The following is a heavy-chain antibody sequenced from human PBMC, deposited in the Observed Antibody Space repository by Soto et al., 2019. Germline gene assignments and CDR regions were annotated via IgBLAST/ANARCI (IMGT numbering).Heavy chain of an antibody. V-gene: IGHV4-31*03. CDR2: IYYSGST. D-gene: IGHD3-16*02. CDR3: AVXELSLSLDY. CDR1: GGSISSGGYY. Sequence: QVQLQESGPGLVKPSQTLSLTCTVSGGSISSGGYYWSWIRQHPGKGLEWIGYIYYSGSTYYNPSLXSXVTISVDXSKNQFSXXXSSXTAADTAVYYCAVXELSLSLDYWGQGTLVTVSS. J-gene: IGHJ4*02.